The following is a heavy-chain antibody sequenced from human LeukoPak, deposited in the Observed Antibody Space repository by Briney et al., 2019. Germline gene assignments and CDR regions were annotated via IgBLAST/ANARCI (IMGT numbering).Heavy chain of an antibody. CDR1: GYTFTGYY. J-gene: IGHJ5*02. D-gene: IGHD3-10*01. CDR2: INPNSGGT. Sequence: ASVKVSCKASGYTFTGYYMHWVRQAPGQGLEWMGWINPNSGGTNYAQKFQGRVTMTRDTSISTAYMELSRLRSDDTAVYYCARDPLVRNHPDWFDPWGQGTLVTVSS. CDR3: ARDPLVRNHPDWFDP. V-gene: IGHV1-2*02.